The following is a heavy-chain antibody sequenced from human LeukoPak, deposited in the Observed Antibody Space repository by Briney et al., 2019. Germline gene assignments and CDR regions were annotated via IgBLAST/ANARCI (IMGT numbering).Heavy chain of an antibody. J-gene: IGHJ4*02. CDR1: GGSISSYD. V-gene: IGHV4-4*07. CDR3: ARGRKYTSGYRVTELGSGYSDY. D-gene: IGHD5-18*01. CDR2: IYTSGST. Sequence: SETLSLTCTVSGGSISSYDWSWIRQPAGKGLEWIGRIYTSGSTKYNPSLKSRVTMSLDTSKKQFSLKLSSVTATDTAVYYCARGRKYTSGYRVTELGSGYSDYWGQGTLVTVSS.